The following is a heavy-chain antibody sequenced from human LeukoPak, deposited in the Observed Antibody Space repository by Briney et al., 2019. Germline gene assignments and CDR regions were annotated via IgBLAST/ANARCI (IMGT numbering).Heavy chain of an antibody. CDR1: GYTFTTYA. D-gene: IGHD2-2*01. Sequence: GASVKVSCKASGYTFTTYAMIWVRQAPGQGLEWMGWINTNTGNPTYAQGFTGRFVFSLDTSVTTAYLQISSLKAEDTAIYYCARVNVEPDVGGSYYYHGMDVWGQGTTVTVSS. V-gene: IGHV7-4-1*02. CDR2: INTNTGNP. CDR3: ARVNVEPDVGGSYYYHGMDV. J-gene: IGHJ6*02.